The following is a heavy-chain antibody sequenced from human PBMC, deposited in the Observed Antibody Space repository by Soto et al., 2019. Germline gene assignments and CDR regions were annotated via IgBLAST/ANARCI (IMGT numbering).Heavy chain of an antibody. J-gene: IGHJ4*02. Sequence: PGGSLRLSCAASGFTFSDHHMDWVRQAPGKGLEWVGRITKKPDNYTTQYAASVKDRFTISSDDSKSSVYLQMNSLRAEDTAVYYCANPSEDNWNPASWGQGTLVTVSS. V-gene: IGHV3-72*01. D-gene: IGHD1-20*01. CDR3: ANPSEDNWNPAS. CDR2: ITKKPDNYTT. CDR1: GFTFSDHH.